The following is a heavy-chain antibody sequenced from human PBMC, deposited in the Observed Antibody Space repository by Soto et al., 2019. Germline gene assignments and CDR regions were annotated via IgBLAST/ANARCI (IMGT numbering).Heavy chain of an antibody. V-gene: IGHV4-59*01. CDR3: ARGGYSSPSTFDY. D-gene: IGHD6-13*01. J-gene: IGHJ4*02. CDR1: GGSISSYY. CDR2: IYYSGST. Sequence: ASETLSLTCTVSGGSISSYYWSWIRQPPGKGLEWIGYIYYSGSTNYNPSLKSRVTISVDTSKNQFSLKLSSVTAADTAVYYCARGGYSSPSTFDYWGQGTLVTVSS.